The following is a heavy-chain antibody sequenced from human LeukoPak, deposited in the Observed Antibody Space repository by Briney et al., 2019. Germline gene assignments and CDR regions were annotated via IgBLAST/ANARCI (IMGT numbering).Heavy chain of an antibody. V-gene: IGHV3-23*01. CDR2: ISGSGGST. CDR1: GFTFSSYA. CDR3: AKDPIAVAKSGYFDY. D-gene: IGHD6-19*01. Sequence: GGSLRLSCAASGFTFSSYAMSWVRQAPGKGLEWVSAISGSGGSTYYADSVKGRFTISRDNSKNTLYLQMNSLRAEDTPVYYCAKDPIAVAKSGYFDYWGQGTLVTASS. J-gene: IGHJ4*02.